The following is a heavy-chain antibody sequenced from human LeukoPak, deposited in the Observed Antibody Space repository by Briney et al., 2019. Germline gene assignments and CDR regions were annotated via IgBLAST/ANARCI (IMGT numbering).Heavy chain of an antibody. CDR1: GFTFSSNS. J-gene: IGHJ4*02. CDR2: ISSSSSYI. V-gene: IGHV3-21*01. D-gene: IGHD2-15*01. CDR3: ARAGVVVAATGFGY. Sequence: GGSLSLSFAASGFTFSSNSMTWVRQAQGKGLEWVSSISSSSSYIYYADSVKGRFTISRDNAKNSLYLQMNSLRAEDTAVYYCARAGVVVAATGFGYWGQGTLVTVSS.